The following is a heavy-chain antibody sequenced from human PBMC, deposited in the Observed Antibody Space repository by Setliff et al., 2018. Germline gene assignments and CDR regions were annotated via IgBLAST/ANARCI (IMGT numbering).Heavy chain of an antibody. CDR1: GYIFAGYY. CDR2: ISVYTGHT. J-gene: IGHJ4*02. Sequence: ASVKVSCKTSGYIFAGYYMHWVRQAPGQGLEWMGWISVYTGHTKSAQKFQGRVTMTTGTSTSTGYMEVRSLTSDDTAIYYCARLVRYCTRTSCQRTSGAELWGQGTLVTVSS. D-gene: IGHD2-2*01. CDR3: ARLVRYCTRTSCQRTSGAEL. V-gene: IGHV1-18*04.